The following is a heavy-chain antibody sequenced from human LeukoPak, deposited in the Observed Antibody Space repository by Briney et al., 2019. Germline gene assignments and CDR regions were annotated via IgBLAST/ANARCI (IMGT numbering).Heavy chain of an antibody. CDR3: ARDVGYDSSGYYPYYFDY. Sequence: GGSLRLSCAASGFTFSSYAMSWVRQAPGKGLEWVANIKQDGSEKHYVDSVQGRFTISRDNAKNLLFLQMNSLRAEDTAVYYCARDVGYDSSGYYPYYFDYWGQGTLGTVSS. J-gene: IGHJ4*02. CDR2: IKQDGSEK. V-gene: IGHV3-7*05. CDR1: GFTFSSYA. D-gene: IGHD3-22*01.